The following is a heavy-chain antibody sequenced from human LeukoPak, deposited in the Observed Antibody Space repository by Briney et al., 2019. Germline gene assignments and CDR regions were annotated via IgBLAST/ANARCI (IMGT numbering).Heavy chain of an antibody. D-gene: IGHD2-15*01. CDR3: ARDYGGPHYFDY. CDR2: ISGSGGST. CDR1: GFTFSSYA. J-gene: IGHJ4*02. Sequence: GGSLRLSCAASGFTFSSYAMSWVRQAPGKGLEWVSAISGSGGSTYYADSVKGRFTISRDDAKNSLYLQMDSLRAEDTAVYYCARDYGGPHYFDYWGQGTLVTVSS. V-gene: IGHV3-23*01.